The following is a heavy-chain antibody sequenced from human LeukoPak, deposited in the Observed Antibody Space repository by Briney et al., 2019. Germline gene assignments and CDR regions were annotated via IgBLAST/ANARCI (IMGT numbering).Heavy chain of an antibody. V-gene: IGHV4-39*07. CDR2: INHSGST. CDR3: ARGLNVYYYDSSGYYE. CDR1: GGSITSSSHY. J-gene: IGHJ4*02. D-gene: IGHD3-22*01. Sequence: SETLSLTCTVSGGSITSSSHYWGWIRQPPGKGLEWIGEINHSGSTNYNPSLKSRVTISVDTSKNQFSLKLSSVTAADTAVYYCARGLNVYYYDSSGYYEWGQGTLVTVSS.